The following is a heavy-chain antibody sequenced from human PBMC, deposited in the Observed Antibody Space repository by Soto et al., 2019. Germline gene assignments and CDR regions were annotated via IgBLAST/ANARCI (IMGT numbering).Heavy chain of an antibody. CDR1: GGSFSGYY. J-gene: IGHJ4*01. Sequence: PSETLSLTCAVYGGSFSGYYWSWIRQPPGKGLEWIGEINHSGSTNYNPSLKSRVTISVDTSKNQFSLKLSSVTAADTAVYFCVRGTDCKTTSTCYRYFDFWGRGTLVTVSS. D-gene: IGHD1-1*01. CDR2: INHSGST. CDR3: VRGTDCKTTSTCYRYFDF. V-gene: IGHV4-34*01.